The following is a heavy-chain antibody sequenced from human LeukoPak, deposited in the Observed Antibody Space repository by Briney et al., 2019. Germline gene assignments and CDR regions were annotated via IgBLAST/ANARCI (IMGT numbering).Heavy chain of an antibody. V-gene: IGHV3-23*01. D-gene: IGHD3-22*01. Sequence: GGTLRLSCAASGFTFSSCGMSWVRQAPGKGLEWVSAISGSGGSTYYADSVKGRFTISRDNSKNTLYLQMNSLRAEDTAVYYCAKKAYYYDSSGYYDTTAEYFQHWGQGTLVTVSS. J-gene: IGHJ1*01. CDR3: AKKAYYYDSSGYYDTTAEYFQH. CDR1: GFTFSSCG. CDR2: ISGSGGST.